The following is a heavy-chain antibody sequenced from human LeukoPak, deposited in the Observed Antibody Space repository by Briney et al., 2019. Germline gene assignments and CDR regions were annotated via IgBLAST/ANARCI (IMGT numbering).Heavy chain of an antibody. Sequence: GGSLKLSCAASGNYWMHRVRQAPGKGLVWVSHINSDGSWTSYADSVKGRFTISKDNAKNTVYLQMNSLRAEDTAVYYCVSFYETYWGRGTLVTVSS. J-gene: IGHJ4*02. D-gene: IGHD2/OR15-2a*01. CDR1: GNYW. CDR2: INSDGSWT. CDR3: VSFYETY. V-gene: IGHV3-74*01.